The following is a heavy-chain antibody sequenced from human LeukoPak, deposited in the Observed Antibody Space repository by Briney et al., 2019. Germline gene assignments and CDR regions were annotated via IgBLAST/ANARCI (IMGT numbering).Heavy chain of an antibody. CDR1: GFTFSSIW. Sequence: PAGYMRLSCAASGFTFSSIWMSWVRPAPGKGLEWVANTKTDGSEKYYVYSVKGRLTISRDNAKTSLSLQMNSLSAEDTAVYYCTREWGGVAAGIDYWGQGTLVTVSS. J-gene: IGHJ4*02. CDR2: TKTDGSEK. V-gene: IGHV3-7*01. CDR3: TREWGGVAAGIDY. D-gene: IGHD6-13*01.